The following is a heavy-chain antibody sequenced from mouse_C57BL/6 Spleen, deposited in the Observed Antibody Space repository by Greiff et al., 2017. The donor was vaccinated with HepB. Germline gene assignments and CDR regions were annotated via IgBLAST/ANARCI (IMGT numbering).Heavy chain of an antibody. V-gene: IGHV1-80*01. Sequence: QVQLKESGAELVKPGASVKISCKASGYAFSSYWMNWVKQRPGKGLEWIGQIYPGDGDTNYNGKFKGKATLTADKSSSTAYMQLSSLTSEDSAVYFCARDMVYKGSYWGQGTLVTVSA. CDR3: ARDMVYKGSY. J-gene: IGHJ3*01. CDR2: IYPGDGDT. CDR1: GYAFSSYW. D-gene: IGHD1-1*02.